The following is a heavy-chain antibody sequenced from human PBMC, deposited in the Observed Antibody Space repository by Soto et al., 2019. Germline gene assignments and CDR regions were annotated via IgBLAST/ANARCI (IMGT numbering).Heavy chain of an antibody. J-gene: IGHJ4*02. V-gene: IGHV4-39*02. CDR3: ARLWFAELFYFHY. D-gene: IGHD3-10*01. Sequence: PSQTRSLTGTVSGGSISTANYYWGWIRQPPGKGLEWIATIYYTGSTYYNPSLKSRVTISVDTSKNHFSLKLTSVTAADTAVYSCARLWFAELFYFHYWGPGTLVTVSS. CDR2: IYYTGST. CDR1: GGSISTANYY.